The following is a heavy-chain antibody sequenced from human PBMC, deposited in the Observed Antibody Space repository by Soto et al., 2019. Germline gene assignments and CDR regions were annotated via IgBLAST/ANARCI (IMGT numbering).Heavy chain of an antibody. V-gene: IGHV1-2*04. D-gene: IGHD3-9*01. CDR1: GYTFTGYY. CDR3: ARDHRLRGYDILTAYYGMDV. CDR2: INPNSGGT. J-gene: IGHJ6*02. Sequence: ASVKVSCKASGYTFTGYYMHWVRQAPGQGLEWMGWINPNSGGTNYAQKFQGWVTMTRDTSISTAYMELSRLRSDDTAVYYCARDHRLRGYDILTAYYGMDVWGQGTTVTVSS.